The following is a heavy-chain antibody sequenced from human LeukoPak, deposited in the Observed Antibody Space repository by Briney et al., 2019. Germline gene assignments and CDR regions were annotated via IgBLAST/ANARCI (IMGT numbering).Heavy chain of an antibody. CDR2: IYSSGST. V-gene: IGHV4-59*08. CDR1: CGSISCYY. J-gene: IGHJ4*02. D-gene: IGHD6-6*01. Sequence: SETLSLTCTVSCGSISCYYWTCIRQPPGKGLEWIGYIYSSGSTNYNPSLKSRVTISVDTSKKQFSLRLSSVTAADTAVYYCARHRYTSSSSYFDFWGQGTLVTVSS. CDR3: ARHRYTSSSSYFDF.